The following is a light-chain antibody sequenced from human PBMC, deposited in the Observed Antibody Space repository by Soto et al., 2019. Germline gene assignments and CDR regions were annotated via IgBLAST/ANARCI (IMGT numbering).Light chain of an antibody. V-gene: IGKV3-20*01. CDR1: QSVSSSY. Sequence: EIVLTQSPGTLSLSPGERATLSCRASQSVSSSYLAWYQQKPGQAPRLLIYGASSRATGIPDRFSGSVSGTDFTHTISRLEPDDFAVYYCQQYGSSPWTFGQGTKVESK. CDR2: GAS. J-gene: IGKJ1*01. CDR3: QQYGSSPWT.